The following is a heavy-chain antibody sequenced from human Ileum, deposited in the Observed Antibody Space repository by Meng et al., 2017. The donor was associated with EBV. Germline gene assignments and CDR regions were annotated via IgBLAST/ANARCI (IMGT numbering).Heavy chain of an antibody. V-gene: IGHV4-4*02. CDR1: GGSSRRSDW. J-gene: IGHJ4*02. Sequence: LEPGPSTWKPLETLSLPCACSGGSSRRSDWGSLVRTHPGKGLELIGESSHSGSTNYSPSLKSRVTIPLDKSKNQLSLKLNSVTAADTAVYYCASSDYYRSDYWGQGTLVTVSS. CDR3: ASSDYYRSDY. D-gene: IGHD3-22*01. CDR2: SSHSGST.